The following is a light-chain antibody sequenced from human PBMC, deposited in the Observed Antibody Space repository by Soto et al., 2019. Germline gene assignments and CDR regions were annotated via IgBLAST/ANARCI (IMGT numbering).Light chain of an antibody. CDR3: QQSYRFPKT. J-gene: IGKJ1*01. Sequence: DVQMTQSPSSLSASAGDSLTLTCRASQTVTSYLNWYQQKPGKAPKLLIYAASTFQSGVPSRFSGSGSGTEFTLTIISLQPEDFATYYCQQSYRFPKTFGRGTKVEVK. CDR2: AAS. CDR1: QTVTSY. V-gene: IGKV1-39*01.